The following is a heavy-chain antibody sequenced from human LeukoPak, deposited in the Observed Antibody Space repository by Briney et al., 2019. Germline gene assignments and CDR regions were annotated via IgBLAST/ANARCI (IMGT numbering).Heavy chain of an antibody. CDR2: ISNSGSSI. V-gene: IGHV3-11*04. CDR1: GFTFSDSY. CDR3: VAWQIDS. J-gene: IGHJ4*02. D-gene: IGHD5-12*01. Sequence: GGSLRLSCAASGFTFSDSYMTWIRQAPGKGLEWVSYISNSGSSIYYADSVKGRFTTSRDNAKSSLYLQMNSLRAEDTAVYYCVAWQIDSWGQGTLVTVSS.